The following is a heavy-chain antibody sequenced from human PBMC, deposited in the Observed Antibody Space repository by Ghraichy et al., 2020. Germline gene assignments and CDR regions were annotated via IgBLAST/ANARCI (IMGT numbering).Heavy chain of an antibody. D-gene: IGHD2-15*01. CDR2: INVDGRTT. CDR3: ARGPAADPFSYFER. CDR1: GFTFSNHW. J-gene: IGHJ2*01. V-gene: IGHV3-74*01. Sequence: GGSLRLSCAASGFTFSNHWMYWVRQAPGKGLVWVSRINVDGRTTTYGDSVEGRFTISRDNAKNTLFLQLNSLRAEDTAVYFCARGPAADPFSYFERWGRGTPVTGSS.